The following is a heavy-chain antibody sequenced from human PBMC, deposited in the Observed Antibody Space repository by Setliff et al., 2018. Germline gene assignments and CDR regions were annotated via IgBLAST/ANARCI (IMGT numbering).Heavy chain of an antibody. CDR2: ISSSSSYI. CDR3: ARARGEQQLGHYYYYYGMGV. J-gene: IGHJ6*02. CDR1: GFTFSSYS. V-gene: IGHV3-21*01. D-gene: IGHD6-13*01. Sequence: GSLRLSCAASGFTFSSYSMNWVRQAPGKGLEWVSSISSSSSYIYYADSVKGRFTISRDNAKNSLYLQMNGLRAEDTAVYYCARARGEQQLGHYYYYYGMGVWGQGTTVTVSS.